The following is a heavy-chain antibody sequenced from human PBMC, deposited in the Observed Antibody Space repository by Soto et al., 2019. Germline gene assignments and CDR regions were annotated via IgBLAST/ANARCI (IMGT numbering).Heavy chain of an antibody. Sequence: GESLKISCKGSGYSFTSYWIGWVRQMPGKGLEWMGIIYPGDSDTRYSPSFQGQVTISAGKSISTAYLQWSSLKASDTAMYYCARSKRFSANWFDPWGQGNLVTVSS. CDR2: IYPGDSDT. V-gene: IGHV5-51*01. CDR1: GYSFTSYW. D-gene: IGHD6-25*01. CDR3: ARSKRFSANWFDP. J-gene: IGHJ5*02.